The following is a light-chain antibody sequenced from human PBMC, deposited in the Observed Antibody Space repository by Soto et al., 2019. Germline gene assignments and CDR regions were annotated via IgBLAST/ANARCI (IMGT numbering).Light chain of an antibody. Sequence: EIVLTQSPGTLSLSPGERVTLSCRASQSVSSSYLAWYQQKPGQAPRLLIYGASSRATGIPDRFSGSGSGTDFTLTISRLEPEDFAVYYCQQYGRSGTFGQGTKVEIK. CDR3: QQYGRSGT. J-gene: IGKJ1*01. CDR1: QSVSSSY. CDR2: GAS. V-gene: IGKV3-20*01.